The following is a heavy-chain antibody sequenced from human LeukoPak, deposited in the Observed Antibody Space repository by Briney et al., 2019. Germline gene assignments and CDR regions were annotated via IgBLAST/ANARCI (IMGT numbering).Heavy chain of an antibody. CDR1: GYSISRSHW. CDR2: IYYNGNT. V-gene: IGHV4-28*01. Sequence: SETLSLTCAVSGYSISRSHWWGWIRQPPGKGREWIGFIYYNGNTYYNPSLKSRVTMSVDTSKNQFSLKLNSVTAVDTAVYYCARNWEYGGNSQLAFDIWGQGTMVTVSS. J-gene: IGHJ3*02. D-gene: IGHD4-23*01. CDR3: ARNWEYGGNSQLAFDI.